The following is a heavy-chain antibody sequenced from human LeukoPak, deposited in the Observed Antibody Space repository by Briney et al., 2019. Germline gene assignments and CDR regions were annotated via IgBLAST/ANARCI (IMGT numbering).Heavy chain of an antibody. CDR1: GYAFTGYY. V-gene: IGHV1-2*04. J-gene: IGHJ6*02. CDR3: ARRPDIYCSGGSCPRDYYYGMDV. CDR2: INPNSGGT. Sequence: GASVKVSCKASGYAFTGYYMHWVRQAPGQGLEWMGWINPNSGGTNYAQKFQGWVTMTRDTSISTAYMELSRLRSDDTAVYYCARRPDIYCSGGSCPRDYYYGMDVWGQGTTVTVSS. D-gene: IGHD2-15*01.